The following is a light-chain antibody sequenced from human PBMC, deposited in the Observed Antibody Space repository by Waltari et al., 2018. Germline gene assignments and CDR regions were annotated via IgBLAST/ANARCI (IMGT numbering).Light chain of an antibody. V-gene: IGKV3-20*01. J-gene: IGKJ2*01. CDR2: GAL. CDR1: QSLHVAY. Sequence: EIVLTQSPGTLSLSPGEKAILPCRASQSLHVAYGAWYQHKSGQAPRLLIYGALYRAADIPDRFSGSGSGTDFTLTITRLEPDDFAVYYCQQYDTSPGTFGQGTRLEMK. CDR3: QQYDTSPGT.